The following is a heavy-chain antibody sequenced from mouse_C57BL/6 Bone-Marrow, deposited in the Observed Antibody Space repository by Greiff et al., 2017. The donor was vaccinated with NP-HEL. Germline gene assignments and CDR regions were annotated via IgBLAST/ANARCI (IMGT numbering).Heavy chain of an antibody. J-gene: IGHJ2*01. CDR3: ARITTVVSRYFDY. Sequence: QVQLKQPGAELVRPGTSVKLSCKASGYTFTSYWMHWVKQRPGQGLEWIGVIDPSDSYTNYNQKFKGKATLTVDTSSSTAYMQLSSLTSEDAAVYYCARITTVVSRYFDYWGQGTTLTVSS. V-gene: IGHV1-59*01. CDR2: IDPSDSYT. CDR1: GYTFTSYW. D-gene: IGHD1-1*01.